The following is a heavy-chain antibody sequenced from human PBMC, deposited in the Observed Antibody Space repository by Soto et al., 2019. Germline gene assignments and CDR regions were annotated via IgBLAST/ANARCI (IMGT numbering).Heavy chain of an antibody. CDR1: GGSVSSGSYY. CDR3: ARGKGVPASYYYYGMDV. CDR2: IYYSGST. V-gene: IGHV4-61*01. D-gene: IGHD3-10*01. J-gene: IGHJ6*02. Sequence: SETLSLTCTVSGGSVSSGSYYWSWIRQPPGKGLEWIGYIYYSGSTNYNPSLKSRVTISVDTSKNQFALKLSSVTAADTAGYYCARGKGVPASYYYYGMDVWGQGTTVTSP.